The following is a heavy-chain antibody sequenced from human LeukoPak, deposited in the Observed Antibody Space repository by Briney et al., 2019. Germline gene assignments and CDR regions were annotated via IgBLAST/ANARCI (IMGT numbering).Heavy chain of an antibody. CDR3: ARANHYDILTGYLYYYYGMDV. D-gene: IGHD3-9*01. V-gene: IGHV1-8*01. CDR1: GYTFTSYD. CDR2: MNPNSGNT. J-gene: IGHJ6*02. Sequence: ASGKVSCKASGYTFTSYDINWVRQATGQGLEWMGWMNPNSGNTGYAQKFQGRVTMTRNTSVSTAYMELSSLRSEDTAVYYCARANHYDILTGYLYYYYGMDVWGQGTTVTVSS.